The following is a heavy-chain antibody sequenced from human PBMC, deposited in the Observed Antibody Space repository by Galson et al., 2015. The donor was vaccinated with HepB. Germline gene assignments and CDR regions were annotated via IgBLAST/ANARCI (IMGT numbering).Heavy chain of an antibody. CDR2: IIPIFGTA. D-gene: IGHD2-15*01. CDR3: ARGALGYCSGGSCYADGWFDP. V-gene: IGHV1-69*13. J-gene: IGHJ5*02. CDR1: GGTFSSYA. Sequence: SVKVSCKASGGTFSSYAISWVRQAPGQGLEWMGGIIPIFGTANYAQKFQGRVTITADESTSTAYMELSSLRSEDTAVYYCARGALGYCSGGSCYADGWFDPWGQGTLVTVSS.